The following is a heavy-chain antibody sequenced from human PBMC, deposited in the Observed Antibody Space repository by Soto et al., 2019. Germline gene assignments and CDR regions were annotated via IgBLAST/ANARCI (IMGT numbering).Heavy chain of an antibody. CDR1: GFAFSGYW. Sequence: EVQLVESGGDLVQPGGSLRLSCAASGFAFSGYWMHWVRQAPGKGLVWVSRLNNDGSDTKYADSVKGRFTISRDNARNTLYLQMDSLRAEDTGVYYGVRASKDGDFWGRGTLVTVSS. CDR3: VRASKDGDF. CDR2: LNNDGSDT. J-gene: IGHJ4*02. V-gene: IGHV3-74*03.